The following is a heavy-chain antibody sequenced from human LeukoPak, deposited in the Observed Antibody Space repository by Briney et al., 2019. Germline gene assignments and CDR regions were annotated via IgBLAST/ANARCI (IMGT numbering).Heavy chain of an antibody. Sequence: GESLKISCKGSGYSFTSYWIGWVRQMPGKGLEWMGIIYPGDSDTRYSPSFQGQVTISGDKSISTAYLQWSSLKASDTAMYYCARQGGDYVWGSYRYTEFDYWGQGTLVTVSS. V-gene: IGHV5-51*01. CDR2: IYPGDSDT. D-gene: IGHD3-16*02. CDR1: GYSFTSYW. J-gene: IGHJ4*02. CDR3: ARQGGDYVWGSYRYTEFDY.